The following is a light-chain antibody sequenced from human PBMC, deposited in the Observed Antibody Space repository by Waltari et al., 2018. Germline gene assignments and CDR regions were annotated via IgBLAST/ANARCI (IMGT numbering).Light chain of an antibody. J-gene: IGLJ2*01. V-gene: IGLV2-14*03. CDR1: SSDIGSYVY. Sequence: QSALTQPASVSGSPGQSITISCTGTSSDIGSYVYASWYQQHPGKAPKLLIYDVSNPPLGVSYRFSASKAGDTASLTISGLQGEEEADYYCSSFTGSGVLFGGGTKVTVL. CDR2: DVS. CDR3: SSFTGSGVL.